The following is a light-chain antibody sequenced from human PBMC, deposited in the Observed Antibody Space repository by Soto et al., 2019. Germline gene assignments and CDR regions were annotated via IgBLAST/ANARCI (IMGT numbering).Light chain of an antibody. CDR3: QQYIMAPLT. CDR1: LTISDNY. V-gene: IGKV3-20*01. Sequence: EIVLTQSPGTLSLSPGERATLSCRASLTISDNYLAWYQQKAGQAPRLVIYGASSRATGIPDRFSASGSVTDFSLTISRLEPEDFAVYYCQQYIMAPLTFGQGTKVEV. J-gene: IGKJ1*01. CDR2: GAS.